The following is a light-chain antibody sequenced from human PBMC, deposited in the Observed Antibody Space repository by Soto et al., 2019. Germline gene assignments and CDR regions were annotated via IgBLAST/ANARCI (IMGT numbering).Light chain of an antibody. Sequence: AIQLTQSPSSLSASVGDRVTITCRASQGISSALAWYQQKPGKAPKLLIYDASSLESGVPSRFSGSGSGTDFALPISSLQPEDFATYYCQQLNSYSFTFGHGTKVDIK. J-gene: IGKJ3*01. CDR1: QGISSA. CDR3: QQLNSYSFT. CDR2: DAS. V-gene: IGKV1-13*02.